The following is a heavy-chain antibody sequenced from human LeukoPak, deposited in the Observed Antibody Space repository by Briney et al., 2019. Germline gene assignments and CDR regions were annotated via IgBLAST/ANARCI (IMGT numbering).Heavy chain of an antibody. CDR3: ARRDMTAVTAYAFDI. V-gene: IGHV4-59*08. J-gene: IGHJ3*02. D-gene: IGHD4-11*01. CDR1: GGSIRSYY. CDR2: IYDSGST. Sequence: SETLSLTCTVSGGSIRSYYWSWIRQPPGKGLEWIGYIYDSGSTNYNPSLKSRVTISVDTSKNQFSLKLRSVTAADTAVYYCARRDMTAVTAYAFDIWGQGTMVTVSS.